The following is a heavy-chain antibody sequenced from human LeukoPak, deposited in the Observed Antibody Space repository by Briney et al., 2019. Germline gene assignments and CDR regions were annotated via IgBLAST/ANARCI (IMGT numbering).Heavy chain of an antibody. D-gene: IGHD3-9*01. V-gene: IGHV1-18*01. CDR2: ISAYNGNT. CDR3: ARDPDYDILTGYPFDY. J-gene: IGHJ4*02. CDR1: GYTFTSYG. Sequence: GASVKVSCKASGYTFTSYGISWVRQAPGQGLEWMGWISAYNGNTNYTQKLQGRVTMTTDTSTSTAYMELRSLRSDDTAVYYCARDPDYDILTGYPFDYWGQGTLVTVSS.